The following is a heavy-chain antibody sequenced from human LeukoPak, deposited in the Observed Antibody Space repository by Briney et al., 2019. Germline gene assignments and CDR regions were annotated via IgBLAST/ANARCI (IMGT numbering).Heavy chain of an antibody. CDR1: GGSISSSSYY. CDR2: IYYSGST. J-gene: IGHJ3*02. D-gene: IGHD5-24*01. V-gene: IGHV4-39*07. Sequence: SETLSLTCTVSGGSISSSSYYWGWIRQPPGKGLEWIGSIYYSGSTYYNPSLKSRVTISVDTSKNQFSLKLSSVTAADTAVYYCARVADGFPGAFDIWGQGTMVTVSS. CDR3: ARVADGFPGAFDI.